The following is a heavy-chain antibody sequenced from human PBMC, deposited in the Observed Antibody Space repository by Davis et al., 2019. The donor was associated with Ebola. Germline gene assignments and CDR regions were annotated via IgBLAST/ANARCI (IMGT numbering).Heavy chain of an antibody. D-gene: IGHD6-13*01. Sequence: GESLKISCQGSGYSFTSYWIGWVRQMPGKGLEWMGIIYPGDSDTRYSPSFQGQVTISADKSISTAYLQWSSLKASDTAMYYCARLSIAAAGTTTIYYYYGMDVWGKGTTVTVSS. CDR3: ARLSIAAAGTTTIYYYYGMDV. J-gene: IGHJ6*04. CDR1: GYSFTSYW. CDR2: IYPGDSDT. V-gene: IGHV5-51*01.